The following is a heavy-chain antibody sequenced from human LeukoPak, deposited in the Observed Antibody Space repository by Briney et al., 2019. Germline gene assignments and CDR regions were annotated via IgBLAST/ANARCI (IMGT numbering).Heavy chain of an antibody. CDR2: INSDSGGT. J-gene: IGHJ3*02. CDR3: ARGRVHSWSDAFDI. CDR1: GYTFTGHY. V-gene: IGHV1-2*02. Sequence: GASVKVSCKASGYTFTGHYMHWVRQAPGQGLEWMGWINSDSGGTKYAQKFQGSVIMTRVTSISTAYMELSRLKSDDTAVYYCARGRVHSWSDAFDIWGQGTTVTVCS. D-gene: IGHD1-1*01.